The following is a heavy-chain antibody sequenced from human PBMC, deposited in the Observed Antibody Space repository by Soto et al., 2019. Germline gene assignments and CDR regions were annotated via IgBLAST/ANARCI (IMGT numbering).Heavy chain of an antibody. CDR1: GFTFSSYA. Sequence: QVQLVESGGGVVQPGRSLRLSCAASGFTFSSYAMHWVRQAPGKGLEWVAVISYDGSNKYYADSVKGRFTISRDNSNNTLYLQMNSLRAEDTAVYYCASTGYNSYWGQGTLVTVSS. J-gene: IGHJ4*02. D-gene: IGHD1-20*01. CDR3: ASTGYNSY. CDR2: ISYDGSNK. V-gene: IGHV3-30-3*01.